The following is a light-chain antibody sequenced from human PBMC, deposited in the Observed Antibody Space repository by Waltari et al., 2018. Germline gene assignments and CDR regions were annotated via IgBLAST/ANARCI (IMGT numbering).Light chain of an antibody. J-gene: IGKJ1*01. V-gene: IGKV4-1*01. Sequence: DIVVTQSPDSLAVSLGERATINCKSGQSLLHNSNNRNYLAWYQQKPGQTPMLLIYWASTREAGFPDLFSGSGSETDFTLTISSLQAEDVAIYYCQQYYSTWTFGQGTKVEIK. CDR3: QQYYSTWT. CDR1: QSLLHNSNNRNY. CDR2: WAS.